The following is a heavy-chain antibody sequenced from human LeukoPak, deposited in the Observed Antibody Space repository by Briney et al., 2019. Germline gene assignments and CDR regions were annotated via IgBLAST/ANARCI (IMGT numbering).Heavy chain of an antibody. CDR2: ISGSSTYI. V-gene: IGHV3-21*01. CDR3: AKEKVPYNWNPFDY. CDR1: GFTFNSYG. D-gene: IGHD1-20*01. J-gene: IGHJ4*02. Sequence: PGGSLRLSCAASGFTFNSYGMNWVRQAPGKGLEWVSSISGSSTYIYYADSVKGRFTISRDNSQNTVSLQMNSLRAEDTAVYYCAKEKVPYNWNPFDYWGQGTLVTVSS.